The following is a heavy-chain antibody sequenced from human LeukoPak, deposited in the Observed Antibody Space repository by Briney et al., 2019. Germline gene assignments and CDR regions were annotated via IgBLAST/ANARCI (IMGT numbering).Heavy chain of an antibody. CDR1: GGSISSYY. Sequence: PSETLSLTCTVSGGSISSYYWSWIRQPPGKGLEWIGYIYYSGSTNYNPSLKSRVTISLDTSKNQFSLKLTSVTAADTAVYYCARGGRDTAMITLGYFDYWGQGTLVTVSS. J-gene: IGHJ4*02. D-gene: IGHD5-18*01. CDR2: IYYSGST. V-gene: IGHV4-59*01. CDR3: ARGGRDTAMITLGYFDY.